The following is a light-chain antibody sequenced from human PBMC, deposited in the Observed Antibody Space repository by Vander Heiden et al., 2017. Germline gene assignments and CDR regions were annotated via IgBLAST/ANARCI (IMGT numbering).Light chain of an antibody. CDR2: AAS. CDR3: QQSYSTLLT. J-gene: IGKJ4*01. V-gene: IGKV1-39*01. CDR1: QSISSY. Sequence: DLLLTQSPSSLSASVGDRVTITCRASQSISSYLNWYQQKPGKAPKLLIYAASSLQSGVPSRFSGSGSVTDFTLTISSLQPEDFATYYCQQSYSTLLTFGGGTKVEIK.